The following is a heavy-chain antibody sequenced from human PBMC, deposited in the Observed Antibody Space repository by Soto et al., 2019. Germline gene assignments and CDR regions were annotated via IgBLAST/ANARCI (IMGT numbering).Heavy chain of an antibody. CDR2: ISPYNGNT. D-gene: IGHD3-10*01. Sequence: QVQLVQSGAEVKKPGASVKVSCKTSGYTFTTYGISWVRQAPGQGLEWMGWISPYNGNTKYAQKLQGRVIMTADTSTSTAYMDLRSLTSDDTAVYYCTRGWFGEFLYYFDYWGQGTLVTVSS. CDR3: TRGWFGEFLYYFDY. J-gene: IGHJ4*02. CDR1: GYTFTTYG. V-gene: IGHV1-18*01.